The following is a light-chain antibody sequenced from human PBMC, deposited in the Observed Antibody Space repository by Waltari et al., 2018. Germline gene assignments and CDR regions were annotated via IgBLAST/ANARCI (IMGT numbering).Light chain of an antibody. J-gene: IGLJ2*01. Sequence: QSALTHPRSVSGSPGQSVTISCTGSSSDVGRYDYVSWYQQRPGKPPKLIISEVSQRPSGVPDRFSGSKSVNTASLTISGLQADDEAEYYCYSYAATYSIFGGGTKLTVL. CDR2: EVS. CDR3: YSYAATYSI. CDR1: SSDVGRYDY. V-gene: IGLV2-11*01.